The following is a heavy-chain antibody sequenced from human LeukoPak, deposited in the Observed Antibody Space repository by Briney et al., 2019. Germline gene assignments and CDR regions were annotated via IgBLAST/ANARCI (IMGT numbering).Heavy chain of an antibody. D-gene: IGHD3-10*01. V-gene: IGHV3-33*01. CDR3: ARDSYYGSGSSPEY. CDR1: GFTFSNYG. J-gene: IGHJ4*02. CDR2: IWNDGSNK. Sequence: PGRSLRLSCAASGFTFSNYGMHWVRQAPGKGLEWVAVIWNDGSNKYYADSVKGRFTISRDNSKNTLYLQMNSLRAEGTAVYYCARDSYYGSGSSPEYWGQGTLVTVSS.